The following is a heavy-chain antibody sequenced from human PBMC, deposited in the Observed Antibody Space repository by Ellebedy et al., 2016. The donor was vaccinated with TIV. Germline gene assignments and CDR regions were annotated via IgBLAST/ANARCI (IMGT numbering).Heavy chain of an antibody. D-gene: IGHD1-26*01. V-gene: IGHV1-69*13. CDR2: IIPIFGTA. Sequence: SVKVSXXASGGTFSSYAISWVRQAPGQGLEWMGGIIPIFGTANYAQKFQGRVTITADESTSTAYMELSSLRSEDTAVYYCARGHRGWSGSYYVAPFNFDYWGQGTLVTVSS. J-gene: IGHJ4*02. CDR3: ARGHRGWSGSYYVAPFNFDY. CDR1: GGTFSSYA.